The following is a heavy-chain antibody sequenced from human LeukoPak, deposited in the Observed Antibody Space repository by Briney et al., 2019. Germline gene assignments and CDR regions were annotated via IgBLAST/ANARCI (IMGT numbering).Heavy chain of an antibody. V-gene: IGHV1-8*01. D-gene: IGHD5-12*01. CDR3: ARGQYPSLATPQY. CDR2: MNPNSGNT. CDR1: GYTFTSYD. J-gene: IGHJ4*02. Sequence: GASVKVSCKASGYTFTSYDINWVRPATGQRLEWMAWMNPNSGNTGYAQKFQGRVTMTRNTSISTAYMELSSLRSEDTAVYYCARGQYPSLATPQYWGQGTLVTVSS.